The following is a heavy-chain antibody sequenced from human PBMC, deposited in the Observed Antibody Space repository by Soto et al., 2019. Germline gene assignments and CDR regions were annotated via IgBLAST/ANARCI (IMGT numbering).Heavy chain of an antibody. CDR2: IYYSGTT. Sequence: SETLSLTCTVSGGSVSSGSYYWSWIRQPPGKGLEWIGYIYYSGTTSQNPPLRSRITISGDTPRNQFSLNLRSVTAADSGVYYCAKLVRDDVRRSDLDHWGQGTLVTVSS. J-gene: IGHJ4*02. V-gene: IGHV4-61*01. CDR1: GGSVSSGSYY. D-gene: IGHD3-10*02. CDR3: AKLVRDDVRRSDLDH.